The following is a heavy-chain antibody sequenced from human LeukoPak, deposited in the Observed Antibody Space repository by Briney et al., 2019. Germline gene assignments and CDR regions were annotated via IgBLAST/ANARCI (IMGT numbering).Heavy chain of an antibody. V-gene: IGHV3-30*02. Sequence: PGGSLRLSCAASGFSLSRFGMHWVRQAPGKGLEWVTIIRHDGSDKYYADSVKGRFTISKDNSKNTLYLQMSSLRTEDTAVYYCARAARSGSYYAYYMDVWGKGTTVTVSS. CDR1: GFSLSRFG. CDR3: ARAARSGSYYAYYMDV. CDR2: IRHDGSDK. D-gene: IGHD1-26*01. J-gene: IGHJ6*03.